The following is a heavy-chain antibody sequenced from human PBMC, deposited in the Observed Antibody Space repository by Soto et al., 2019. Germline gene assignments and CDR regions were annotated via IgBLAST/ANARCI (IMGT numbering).Heavy chain of an antibody. CDR3: AKERDVVVVAAPFDY. V-gene: IGHV3-30*18. D-gene: IGHD2-15*01. J-gene: IGHJ4*02. Sequence: QVQLVESGGGVVQPGRSLRLSCAASGFTFSSYGVHWVRQAPGKGLEWVAVISYDGSNKYYADSVKGRFTISRDNSKNTLYLQMNSLRAEDTAVYYCAKERDVVVVAAPFDYWGQGTLVTVSS. CDR1: GFTFSSYG. CDR2: ISYDGSNK.